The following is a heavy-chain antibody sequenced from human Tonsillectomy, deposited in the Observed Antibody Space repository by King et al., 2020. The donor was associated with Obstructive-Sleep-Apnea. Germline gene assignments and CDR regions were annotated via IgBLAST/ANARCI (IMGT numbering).Heavy chain of an antibody. CDR1: GFSFSTRD. CDR2: ISWNERDK. D-gene: IGHD6-13*01. CDR3: AKGEGSSRSIDY. V-gene: IGHV3-30*18. J-gene: IGHJ4*02. Sequence: QLVQSGGGVVQPGTSLRLSCAASGFSFSTRDIHWVRQAPGKGLEWVALISWNERDKYYADSVKGRFTISRDNSKNTLYLEMNGLRAVDTAAYYCAKGEGSSRSIDYWGQGTLVTVSS.